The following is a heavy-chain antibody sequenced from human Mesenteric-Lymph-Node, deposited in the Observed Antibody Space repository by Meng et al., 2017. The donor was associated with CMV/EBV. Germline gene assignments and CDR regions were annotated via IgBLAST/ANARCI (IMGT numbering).Heavy chain of an antibody. Sequence: GESLKISCAASGFTFSNYDMHWVRQRTGKGLEWVSAIGTSGDTHYPASVKGRFTISREGAKNSVYLQIDNVRAGDTAVYYCARGTEFWNGYYYFDSWGQGTLVTVSS. CDR1: GFTFSNYD. D-gene: IGHD3/OR15-3a*01. CDR3: ARGTEFWNGYYYFDS. V-gene: IGHV3-13*01. CDR2: IGTSGDT. J-gene: IGHJ4*02.